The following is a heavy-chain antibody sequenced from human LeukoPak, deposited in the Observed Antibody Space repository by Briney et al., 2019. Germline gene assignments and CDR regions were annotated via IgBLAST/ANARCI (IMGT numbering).Heavy chain of an antibody. CDR1: GYTFTGYH. D-gene: IGHD6-13*01. V-gene: IGHV1-2*02. CDR3: ARVGVAGIAAANIDY. CDR2: INPNSGGT. Sequence: ASVKVSCKASGYTFTGYHMHWVRQAPGQGLEWMGWINPNSGGTSYAQKFQGRVTMTRDTSVSTAYMELSRLRSDDTAVYYCARVGVAGIAAANIDYWGQGTLVTVSS. J-gene: IGHJ4*02.